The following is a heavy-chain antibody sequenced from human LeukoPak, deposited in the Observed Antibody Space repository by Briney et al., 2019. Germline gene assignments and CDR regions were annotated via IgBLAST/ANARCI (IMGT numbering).Heavy chain of an antibody. CDR1: GFTFSSYG. V-gene: IGHV3-30*02. CDR2: IRYDGSNK. J-gene: IGHJ3*02. D-gene: IGHD3-3*01. CDR3: ARDAGLRFLEWSRDAFDI. Sequence: GGSLRLSCAASGFTFSSYGMHWVRQAPGKGLEWVAFIRYDGSNKYYADSVKGRVTISRDNSKNTLYLQMNSLRAEDTAVYYCARDAGLRFLEWSRDAFDIWGQGTMVTVSS.